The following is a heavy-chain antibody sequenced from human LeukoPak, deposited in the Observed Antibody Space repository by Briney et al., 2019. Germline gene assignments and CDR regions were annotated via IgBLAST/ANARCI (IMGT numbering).Heavy chain of an antibody. Sequence: SQTLSLTCTVSGGSISSGGYYWSWIRQHPGKGLEWIGYIYYSGSTYYNPSLKSRVTIPVDTSKNQFSLKLSSVTAADTAVYYCARGYYDSSGYYYFDYWGQGTLVTVSS. D-gene: IGHD3-22*01. CDR2: IYYSGST. CDR1: GGSISSGGYY. J-gene: IGHJ4*02. V-gene: IGHV4-31*03. CDR3: ARGYYDSSGYYYFDY.